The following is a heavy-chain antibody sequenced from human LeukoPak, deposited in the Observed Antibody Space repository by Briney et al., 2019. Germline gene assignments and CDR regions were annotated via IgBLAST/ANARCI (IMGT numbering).Heavy chain of an antibody. CDR2: IIPIFGTA. V-gene: IGHV1-69*13. Sequence: SVKVSCKASGGTFSSYAISWVRQAPGQGLEWMGGIIPIFGTANYAQKFQGRVTITADESTSTAYMELSSLRSEDTAVYYCARGFTYYYDSSGYPFAYWGQGTLVTVSS. CDR1: GGTFSSYA. D-gene: IGHD3-22*01. J-gene: IGHJ4*02. CDR3: ARGFTYYYDSSGYPFAY.